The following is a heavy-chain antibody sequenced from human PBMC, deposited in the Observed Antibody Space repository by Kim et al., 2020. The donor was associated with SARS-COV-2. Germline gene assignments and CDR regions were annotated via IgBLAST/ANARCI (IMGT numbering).Heavy chain of an antibody. CDR2: INHSGST. CDR1: GGSFSGYY. V-gene: IGHV4-34*01. J-gene: IGHJ2*01. Sequence: SETLSLTCAVYGGSFSGYYWSWIRQPPGKGLEWIGEINHSGSTNYNPSLKSRVTISVDTSKNQFSLKLSSVTAADTAVYYCARGVLDLWGRGTLVTVSS. CDR3: ARGVLDL.